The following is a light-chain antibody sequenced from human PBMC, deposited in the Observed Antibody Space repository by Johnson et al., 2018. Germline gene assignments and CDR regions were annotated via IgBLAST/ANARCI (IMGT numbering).Light chain of an antibody. CDR1: SSNIGNNY. CDR2: ENN. J-gene: IGLJ1*01. V-gene: IGLV1-51*02. CDR3: GTWDSSLSAGNV. Sequence: QSVLTQPHSVSAAPGQKVTISCSRSSSNIGNNYVSWYQQLPGTAPKLLIYENNKRPSGIPDRFSGSKSGTSATLGITGLQTGDEADYYCGTWDSSLSAGNVFGTGTKVTVL.